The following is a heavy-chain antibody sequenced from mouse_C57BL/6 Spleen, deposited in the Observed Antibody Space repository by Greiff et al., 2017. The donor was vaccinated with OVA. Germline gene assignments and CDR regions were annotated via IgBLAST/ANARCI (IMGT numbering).Heavy chain of an antibody. CDR2: IYPSDSET. Sequence: QVQLKQPGAELVRPGSSVKLSCKASGYTFTSYWMDWVKQRPGQGLEWIGNIYPSDSETHYNQKFKDKATLTVDKSSSTAYMQLSSLTSEDSAVYYCARLDWYFDVWGTGTTVTVSS. CDR3: ARLDWYFDV. V-gene: IGHV1-61*01. CDR1: GYTFTSYW. J-gene: IGHJ1*03.